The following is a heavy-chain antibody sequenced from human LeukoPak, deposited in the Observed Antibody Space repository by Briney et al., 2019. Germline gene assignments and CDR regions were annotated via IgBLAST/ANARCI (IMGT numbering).Heavy chain of an antibody. Sequence: PGGSLRLSCAASGFTLSSYWMHWVRQAPGKGLVWVSRISSDGSITTYADSVKGRFTISRDTAKNTLFLQMNSLSVDDTAVYYWASDIGDWGQGTLVTVS. CDR1: GFTLSSYW. J-gene: IGHJ4*02. CDR2: ISSDGSIT. CDR3: ASDIGD. V-gene: IGHV3-74*01. D-gene: IGHD3-10*01.